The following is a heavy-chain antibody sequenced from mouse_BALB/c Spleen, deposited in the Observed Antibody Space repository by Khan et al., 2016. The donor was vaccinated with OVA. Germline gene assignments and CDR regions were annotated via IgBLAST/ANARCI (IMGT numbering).Heavy chain of an antibody. CDR1: GYTFTSNT. D-gene: IGHD6-1*01. J-gene: IGHJ4*01. CDR2: INPRSGYT. V-gene: IGHV1-4*01. Sequence: VQLQQSGAELARPGASVKMSCKASGYTFTSNTMHWVKQRPGQGLAWIGYINPRSGYTIYNQKFKDKDTLTEDLSSSPAYMKLSILTSEASAVYYCERRTTGYAMDYWGQGTSVTVSA. CDR3: ERRTTGYAMDY.